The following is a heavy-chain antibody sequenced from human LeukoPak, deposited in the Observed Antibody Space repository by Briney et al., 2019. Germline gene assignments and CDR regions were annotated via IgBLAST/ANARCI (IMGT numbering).Heavy chain of an antibody. V-gene: IGHV3-48*03. CDR2: ISSSGSTI. CDR3: ARDLSSSWFDAFDI. CDR1: GLTFSSYE. Sequence: GGSLRLSCAASGLTFSSYEMNWVRQAPGKGLEWVSYISSSGSTIYYADSVKGRFTISRDNAKNSLYLQMNSLRAEDTAVYYCARDLSSSWFDAFDIWGQGTMVTVSS. D-gene: IGHD6-13*01. J-gene: IGHJ3*02.